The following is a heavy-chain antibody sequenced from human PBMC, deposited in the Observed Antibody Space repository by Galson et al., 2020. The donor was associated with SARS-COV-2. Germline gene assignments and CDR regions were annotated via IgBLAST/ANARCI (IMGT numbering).Heavy chain of an antibody. J-gene: IGHJ5*02. Sequence: ASVKVSCKASGYTFTSYGLSWVRQAPGQGLEWMGWISAYNGNTNYAQKLQGRVTMTTDTSTSTAYMELRSLRSDDTAVYYCAREDSSSWYVWFDPWGQGTLVTVSS. D-gene: IGHD6-13*01. V-gene: IGHV1-18*01. CDR2: ISAYNGNT. CDR1: GYTFTSYG. CDR3: AREDSSSWYVWFDP.